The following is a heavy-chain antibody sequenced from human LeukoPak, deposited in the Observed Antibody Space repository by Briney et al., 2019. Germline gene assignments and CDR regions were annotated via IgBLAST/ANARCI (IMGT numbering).Heavy chain of an antibody. CDR2: INHSGST. J-gene: IGHJ4*02. Sequence: SETLSLTCAVYGGSFSGYYWSWIRQPPGKGLEWIGEINHSGSTNYNPSLKSRATISVDTSKNQFSLKLSSVTAADTAVYYCARPVVGGFDYWGQGTLVTVSS. CDR3: ARPVVGGFDY. V-gene: IGHV4-34*01. D-gene: IGHD3-16*01. CDR1: GGSFSGYY.